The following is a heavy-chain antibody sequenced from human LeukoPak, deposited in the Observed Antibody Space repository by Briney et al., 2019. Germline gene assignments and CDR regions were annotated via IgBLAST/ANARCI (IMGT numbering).Heavy chain of an antibody. D-gene: IGHD1-14*01. J-gene: IGHJ3*01. CDR2: VWYDGGNK. Sequence: PGGSLRLSCAASGFTFIAYGMHWVRQAPGKGLEWVAVVWYDGGNKYYADSVKGRFTVSRDNSKNTLYLQMNSLRVEDTALYYCARDLNLPDAFDVWGQGTMVTVSS. CDR3: ARDLNLPDAFDV. CDR1: GFTFIAYG. V-gene: IGHV3-33*01.